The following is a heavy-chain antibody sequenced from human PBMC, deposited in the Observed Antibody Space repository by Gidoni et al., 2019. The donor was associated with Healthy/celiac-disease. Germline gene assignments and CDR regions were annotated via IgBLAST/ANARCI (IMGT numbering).Heavy chain of an antibody. J-gene: IGHJ4*02. Sequence: QVQLVQSGAEVKKPGSSVKVSCKASGGTFSSYAISWVRQAPGQGLEWMGRIIPILGIANYAQKFQGRVTITADKSTSTAYMELSSLRSEDTAVYYCARVKWFGEGPGLFDYWGQGTLVTVSS. D-gene: IGHD3-10*01. CDR2: IIPILGIA. CDR1: GGTFSSYA. CDR3: ARVKWFGEGPGLFDY. V-gene: IGHV1-69*04.